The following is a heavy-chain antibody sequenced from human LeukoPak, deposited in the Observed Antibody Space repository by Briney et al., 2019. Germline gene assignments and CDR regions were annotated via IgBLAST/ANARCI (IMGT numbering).Heavy chain of an antibody. CDR3: ARDLWTTVTVMNWFDP. J-gene: IGHJ5*02. V-gene: IGHV1-18*01. CDR2: ISAYNGNT. CDR1: GYTFTSYG. Sequence: ASVKVSCKASGYTFTSYGISWVRQAPGQGLEWMGWISAYNGNTNYAQKLQGRVTMTTDTSTSTAYMELRSLRSDDTAVYYCARDLWTTVTVMNWFDPWGQGTLVTVSS. D-gene: IGHD4-11*01.